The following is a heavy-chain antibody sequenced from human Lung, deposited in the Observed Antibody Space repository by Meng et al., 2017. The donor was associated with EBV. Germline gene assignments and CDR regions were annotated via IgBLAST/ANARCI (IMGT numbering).Heavy chain of an antibody. D-gene: IGHD3-10*01. CDR3: ARDMVRGGNWFDP. J-gene: IGHJ5*02. CDR1: GFTFSSYS. CDR2: ISSSSSYI. V-gene: IGHV3-21*01. Sequence: EVQLVESGGGLVKPGGSRRLSCAASGFTFSSYSMNWVRQAPGKGLEWVSSISSSSSYIYYADSVKGRFTISRDNAKNSLYLQMNSLRAEDTAVYYCARDMVRGGNWFDPWGQGTLVTVSS.